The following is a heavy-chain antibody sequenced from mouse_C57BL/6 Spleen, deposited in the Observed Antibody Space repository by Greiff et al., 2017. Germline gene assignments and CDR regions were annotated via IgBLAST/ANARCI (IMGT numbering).Heavy chain of an antibody. CDR3: ARGDYYGSSYSAMDY. CDR1: GYAFTNYL. D-gene: IGHD1-1*01. Sequence: VQLQQSGAELVRPGTSVKVSCKASGYAFTNYLIEWVKQRPGQGLEWIGVINPGSGGTNYNEKFKGKATLTADKSSSTAYMQLSSLTSEDSAVYFCARGDYYGSSYSAMDYWGQVTSVTVSS. CDR2: INPGSGGT. V-gene: IGHV1-54*01. J-gene: IGHJ4*01.